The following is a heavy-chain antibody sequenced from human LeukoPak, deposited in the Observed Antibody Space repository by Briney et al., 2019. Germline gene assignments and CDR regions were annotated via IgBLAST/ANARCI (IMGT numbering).Heavy chain of an antibody. V-gene: IGHV4-59*01. CDR1: GGSISSYY. D-gene: IGHD6-13*01. Sequence: SETLSLTCTVSGGSISSYYWSWIRQPPGKGLEWIGYIYYSGSTNYNPSLKSRVTISVDTSKNQFSLKLSSVTAADTAVYYCARDNIAAAGATNDAFDIWGQGTMVTVSS. J-gene: IGHJ3*02. CDR3: ARDNIAAAGATNDAFDI. CDR2: IYYSGST.